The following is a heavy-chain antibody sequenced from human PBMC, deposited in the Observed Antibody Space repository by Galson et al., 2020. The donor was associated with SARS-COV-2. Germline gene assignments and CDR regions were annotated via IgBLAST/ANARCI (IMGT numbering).Heavy chain of an antibody. CDR3: ARLDILTGPYGMDV. D-gene: IGHD3-9*01. CDR2: IYHSGST. CDR1: GGSISSSSYY. Sequence: SETLSLTCTVSGGSISSSSYYWGWIRQPPGKGPEWIGSIYHSGSTYYNPSLKSRVTISVDTSKNQFSLKLSSVTAADTAVYYCARLDILTGPYGMDVWGQGTTVTVSS. V-gene: IGHV4-39*01. J-gene: IGHJ6*02.